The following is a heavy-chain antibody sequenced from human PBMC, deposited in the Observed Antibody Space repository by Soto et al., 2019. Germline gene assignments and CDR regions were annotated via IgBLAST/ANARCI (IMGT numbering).Heavy chain of an antibody. CDR1: GFTFSSSA. V-gene: IGHV3-23*01. CDR2: ISNSGGNT. J-gene: IGHJ6*03. CDR3: AKGSRGAYYYCMDV. Sequence: EVQMLESGGGLVQPGGSLRLSCAASGFTFSSSAMNWVRQAPGKGLEWVSSISNSGGNTYYADSVKGRFTISRDNSKNTMYLQMNSLRAEDTAVYYCAKGSRGAYYYCMDVWGKGTTVTVSS.